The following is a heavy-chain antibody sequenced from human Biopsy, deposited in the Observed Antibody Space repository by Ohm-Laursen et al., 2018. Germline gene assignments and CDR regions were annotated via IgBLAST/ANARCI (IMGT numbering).Heavy chain of an antibody. V-gene: IGHV1-8*01. J-gene: IGHJ6*02. Sequence: SVKVSCKTSGHTFRSYNFDWVRQASGQGLEWMGWMNPNTGNTAYAQKFQGRVTMTRDTSTSTVYMELSSLRSEDTAVYYCARDWNSGWRLPGMVNYYYNGMDVWGQGTTVTVSS. CDR3: ARDWNSGWRLPGMVNYYYNGMDV. CDR2: MNPNTGNT. CDR1: GHTFRSYN. D-gene: IGHD2/OR15-2a*01.